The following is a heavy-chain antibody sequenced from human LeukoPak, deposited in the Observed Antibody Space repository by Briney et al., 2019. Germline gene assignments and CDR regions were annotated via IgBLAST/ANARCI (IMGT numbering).Heavy chain of an antibody. V-gene: IGHV3-23*01. D-gene: IGHD4-17*01. J-gene: IGHJ4*02. CDR3: AKDGATVTTVGHFDY. Sequence: PGGSLRLSCAASGFTFSSYAMSWVRQAPGKGLEWVSAISGSGGSTYYADSVKGRFTISRHNSKNTLYLQMNSLRAEDTAVYYCAKDGATVTTVGHFDYWGQGTLVTVSS. CDR1: GFTFSSYA. CDR2: ISGSGGST.